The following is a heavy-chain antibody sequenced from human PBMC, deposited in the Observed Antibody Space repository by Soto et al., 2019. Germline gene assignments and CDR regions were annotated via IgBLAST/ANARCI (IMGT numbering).Heavy chain of an antibody. Sequence: SETLPLTCAVSGGSISSINWWSWIRQPPGKGLEWIGEIYHSGSTNYNPSLKSRVTISVDKSKNQFSLKLSSVTAADTAVYYYASSLIEYFNPYYHSGLAVWGQGTTVPVS. J-gene: IGHJ6*02. CDR3: ASSLIEYFNPYYHSGLAV. CDR2: IYHSGST. V-gene: IGHV4-4*02. D-gene: IGHD3-10*01. CDR1: GGSISSINW.